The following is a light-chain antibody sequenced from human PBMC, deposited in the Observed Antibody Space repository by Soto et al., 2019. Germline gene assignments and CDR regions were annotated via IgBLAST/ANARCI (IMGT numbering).Light chain of an antibody. Sequence: DIQMTQSTSSLSASVGDRVTITCRASQSISIYLNWYQQKPGKAPKSLIYAASTLQSGVPSRFSGSGSGTEFTLTISSLQPEDSATYYCRQHNSFPITFGQGTRLEI. CDR3: RQHNSFPIT. CDR2: AAS. J-gene: IGKJ5*01. CDR1: QSISIY. V-gene: IGKV1-17*01.